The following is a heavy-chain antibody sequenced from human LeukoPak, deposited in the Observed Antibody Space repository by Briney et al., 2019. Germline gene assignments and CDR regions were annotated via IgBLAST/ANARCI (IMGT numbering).Heavy chain of an antibody. CDR2: IIPILGIA. D-gene: IGHD5-12*01. Sequence: ASVKVSCKASGGTFSSYAISWVRQAPGQGLEWMGRIIPILGIANYAQKFQGRVTITADKSTSTAYMELSSLRSEDTAVYYCARDPPWGYSGYDHRPFDYWGQGTLVTVSS. CDR3: ARDPPWGYSGYDHRPFDY. CDR1: GGTFSSYA. J-gene: IGHJ4*02. V-gene: IGHV1-69*04.